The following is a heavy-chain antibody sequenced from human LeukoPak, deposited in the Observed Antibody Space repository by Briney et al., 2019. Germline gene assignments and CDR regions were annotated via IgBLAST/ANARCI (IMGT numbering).Heavy chain of an antibody. Sequence: ASVKVSCKAAGYSFTTFHMNWVRQAPGQGLEWMGIINPSGGSTSYAQKFQGRVTMTRDMSTSTVYMELSSLRSEDTAVYYCARPSGYCTNGVCYTGGFDYWGQGTLVTVSS. CDR3: ARPSGYCTNGVCYTGGFDY. CDR2: INPSGGST. CDR1: GYSFTTFH. D-gene: IGHD2-8*01. J-gene: IGHJ4*02. V-gene: IGHV1-46*01.